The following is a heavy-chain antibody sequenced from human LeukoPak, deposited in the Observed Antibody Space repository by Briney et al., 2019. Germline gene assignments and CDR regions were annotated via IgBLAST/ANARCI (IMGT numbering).Heavy chain of an antibody. Sequence: GASVKVSCKASGGTFSSYAISWVRQAPGQGLEWMGWISAYNGNTNYAQKLQGRVTMTTDTSTSTAYMELRSLRSDDTAVYYCAIMDFWSGYYNYWGQGTLVTVSS. D-gene: IGHD3-3*01. CDR3: AIMDFWSGYYNY. V-gene: IGHV1-18*01. CDR2: ISAYNGNT. J-gene: IGHJ4*02. CDR1: GGTFSSYA.